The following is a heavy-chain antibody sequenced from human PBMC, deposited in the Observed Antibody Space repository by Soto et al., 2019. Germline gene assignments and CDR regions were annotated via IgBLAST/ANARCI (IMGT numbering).Heavy chain of an antibody. J-gene: IGHJ6*03. CDR1: GFSLSTSGMC. Sequence: TLSLTCTFSGFSLSTSGMCVSWIRQPPGKALEWLACIDWDDDKYYSTSLKTRLTISQDTSKNPVLLTMTNMDPVDTATYYCARINSGSSSYVYYMDVWGKGTTVTVSS. D-gene: IGHD6-6*01. CDR2: IDWDDDK. V-gene: IGHV2-70*11. CDR3: ARINSGSSSYVYYMDV.